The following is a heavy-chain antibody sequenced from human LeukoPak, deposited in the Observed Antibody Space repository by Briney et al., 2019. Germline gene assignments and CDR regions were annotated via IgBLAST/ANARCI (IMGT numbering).Heavy chain of an antibody. D-gene: IGHD2-2*02. CDR1: GYTFTSYG. J-gene: IGHJ4*02. CDR2: ISAYNGNT. Sequence: ASVKVSCKASGYTFTSYGISWVRQAPGQGLERRGWISAYNGNTNYAQKLQGRVTMTTDTSTSTAYMELRSLRSDDTAVYYCAGPLGVPAAIEFPFDYWGQGTLVTVSS. CDR3: AGPLGVPAAIEFPFDY. V-gene: IGHV1-18*01.